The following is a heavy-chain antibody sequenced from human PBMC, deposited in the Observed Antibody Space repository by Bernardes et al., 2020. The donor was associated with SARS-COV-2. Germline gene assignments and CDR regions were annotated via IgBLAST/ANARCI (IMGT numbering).Heavy chain of an antibody. CDR2: IKQDGSDK. D-gene: IGHD2-2*01. V-gene: IGHV3-7*01. Sequence: VGSLSLSCAASGFTFSSYWMSWVRQAPGKGLEWVANIKQDGSDKYYVDSVKGRFTLSRDNAKNSLYLQMNSLRVEDTAVYYCARDGSSPGYYYYGMDVWGQGTTVTVSS. CDR3: ARDGSSPGYYYYGMDV. J-gene: IGHJ6*02. CDR1: GFTFSSYW.